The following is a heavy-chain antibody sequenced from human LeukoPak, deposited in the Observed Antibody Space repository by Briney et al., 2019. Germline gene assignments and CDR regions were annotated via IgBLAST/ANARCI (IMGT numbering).Heavy chain of an antibody. CDR1: GGSVSSGSFY. J-gene: IGHJ4*02. V-gene: IGHV4-39*01. CDR3: ARQGQGNLLNY. CDR2: IYYSGST. Sequence: SETLSLTCTVSGGSVSSGSFYWGWIRQPPGKGLEWIGNIYYSGSTYYNPSLKSRVTISVDTSKNQFSLKLSSVTAADTAVYYCARQGQGNLLNYWGQGTLVTVSS.